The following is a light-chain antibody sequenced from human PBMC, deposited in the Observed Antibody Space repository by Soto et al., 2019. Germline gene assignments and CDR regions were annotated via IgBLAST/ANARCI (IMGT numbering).Light chain of an antibody. J-gene: IGLJ1*01. Sequence: QSVLTQPASVSGSPGQSITISCTGTSSDVGSYSLLSWYQHHPGKAPKLIIYEDSKRPSGVSNRFSGSKSGNTASLRISGLLAEDEVDYYGYTYAGGSTYLFGTGTKVTFL. CDR3: YTYAGGSTYL. V-gene: IGLV2-23*01. CDR2: EDS. CDR1: SSDVGSYSL.